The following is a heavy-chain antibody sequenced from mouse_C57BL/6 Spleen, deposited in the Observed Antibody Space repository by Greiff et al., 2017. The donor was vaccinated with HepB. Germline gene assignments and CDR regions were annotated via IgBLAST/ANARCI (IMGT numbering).Heavy chain of an antibody. J-gene: IGHJ3*01. CDR1: GFSFNTYA. Sequence: EVQGVESGGGLVQPKGSLKLSCAASGFSFNTYAMNWVRQAPGKGLEWVARIRSKSNNYATYYADSVKDRFTISRDDSESMLYLQMNNLKTEDTAMYYCVRPLYYSNYEFAYWGQGTLVTVSA. CDR2: IRSKSNNYAT. D-gene: IGHD2-5*01. V-gene: IGHV10-1*01. CDR3: VRPLYYSNYEFAY.